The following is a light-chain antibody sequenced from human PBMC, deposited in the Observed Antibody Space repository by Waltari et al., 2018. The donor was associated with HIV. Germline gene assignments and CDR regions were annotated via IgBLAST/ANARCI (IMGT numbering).Light chain of an antibody. CDR2: DVT. CDR3: CSYAGSSTFAV. Sequence: QSALTQPASVSGSPGQSLTISCTGTSTDVGGYNYVSWSQQPPGNAPKLMIYDVTKRPSGVSNRFSGSKSGNTASLTISGLQAEDEADYYCCSYAGSSTFAVFGGGTKLTVL. J-gene: IGLJ2*01. V-gene: IGLV2-23*02. CDR1: STDVGGYNY.